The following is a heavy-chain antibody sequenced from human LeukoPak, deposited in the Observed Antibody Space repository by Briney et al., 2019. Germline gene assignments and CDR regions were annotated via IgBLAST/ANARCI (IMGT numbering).Heavy chain of an antibody. D-gene: IGHD2-2*01. CDR2: IYYSGST. Sequence: PSETLSLTCTVSGGSISSGDYHWSWIRQPPGKGLEWIGYIYYSGSTYYNPSLKSRVTISVDTSKNQFSLKLSSVTAADTAVYYCARRYCSSTSCQLDYWGQGTLVTVSS. CDR3: ARRYCSSTSCQLDY. J-gene: IGHJ4*02. CDR1: GGSISSGDYH. V-gene: IGHV4-30-4*01.